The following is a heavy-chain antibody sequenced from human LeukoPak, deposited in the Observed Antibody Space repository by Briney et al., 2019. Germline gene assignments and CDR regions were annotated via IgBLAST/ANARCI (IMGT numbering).Heavy chain of an antibody. J-gene: IGHJ4*02. CDR3: ATSGRRIAVAGTDY. V-gene: IGHV3-23*01. CDR1: GFTFSSYA. CDR2: ISGSGGST. Sequence: PGGSLRDSCAASGFTFSSYAMSWVRQAPGKGLEWVSAISGSGGSTYYADSVKGRFTISRDNSKNTLYLQMNSLRAEDTAVYYCATSGRRIAVAGTDYWGQGTLVTVSS. D-gene: IGHD6-19*01.